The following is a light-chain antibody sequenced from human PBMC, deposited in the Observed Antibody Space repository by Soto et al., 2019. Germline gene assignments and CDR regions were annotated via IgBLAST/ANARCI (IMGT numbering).Light chain of an antibody. CDR2: EVS. CDR1: SSDVGGYNY. V-gene: IGLV2-8*01. Sequence: QSALTQPPSASGSPGQSVTISCTGTSSDVGGYNYVSWYQQHPGKAPKLTIYEVSKRPSGVPDRFSGSKSGNTVSLTVSGLQAEDEAHYYCSSYAGSNNYVFGTGTKVTVL. CDR3: SSYAGSNNYV. J-gene: IGLJ1*01.